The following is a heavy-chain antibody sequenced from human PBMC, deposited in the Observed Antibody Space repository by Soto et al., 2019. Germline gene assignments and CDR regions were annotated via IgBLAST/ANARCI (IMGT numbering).Heavy chain of an antibody. CDR3: ARVDSGYDGNFYYYYMDV. CDR1: GFTFSTHW. J-gene: IGHJ6*03. CDR2: IKQDGSEK. D-gene: IGHD5-12*01. V-gene: IGHV3-7*01. Sequence: GGSLRLSCAASGFTFSTHWMSWVRQAPGKGLEWVANIKQDGSEKNYVDYVKGRFTISRDNAKNSLYVQMNSLRAEDTAVYYCARVDSGYDGNFYYYYMDVWGKGTTVTVSS.